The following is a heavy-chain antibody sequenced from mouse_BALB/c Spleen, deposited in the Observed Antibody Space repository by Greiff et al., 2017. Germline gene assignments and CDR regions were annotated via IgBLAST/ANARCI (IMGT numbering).Heavy chain of an antibody. D-gene: IGHD2-3*01. V-gene: IGHV5-9-4*01. J-gene: IGHJ2*01. CDR2: ISSGGSYT. CDR1: GFTFSSYA. CDR3: ARVDGYFDY. Sequence: EVQLVESGGGLVKPGGSLKLSCAASGFTFSSYAMSWVRQSPEKRLEWVAEISSGGSYTYYPDTVTGRFTISRDNAKNTLYLEMSSLRSEDTAMYYCARVDGYFDYWGQGTTLTVSS.